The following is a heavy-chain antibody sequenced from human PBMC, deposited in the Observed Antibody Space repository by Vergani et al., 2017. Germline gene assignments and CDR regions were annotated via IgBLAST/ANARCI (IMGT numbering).Heavy chain of an antibody. CDR3: ASTVTPAPDNYYYYYYGMDV. CDR2: ISGSGGST. J-gene: IGHJ6*02. Sequence: EVQLVESGGGLVQPGGSLRLSCAASGFTFSSYAMSWVRQAPGKGLEWVSAISGSGGSTYYADSVKGRFTISRDNSKNTLYLQMNSPRAEDTAVYYCASTVTPAPDNYYYYYYGMDVWGQGTTVTVSS. D-gene: IGHD4-11*01. CDR1: GFTFSSYA. V-gene: IGHV3-23*04.